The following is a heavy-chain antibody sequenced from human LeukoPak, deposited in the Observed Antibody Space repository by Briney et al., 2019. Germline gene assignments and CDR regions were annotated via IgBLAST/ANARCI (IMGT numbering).Heavy chain of an antibody. CDR2: ISAYNGNT. J-gene: IGHJ4*02. D-gene: IGHD4-17*01. Sequence: GASVKVSCKASGYTFTSYGISWVRQAPGQGLEWMGWISAYNGNTNYAQKLQGRVTMTTDTSTSTAYMELRSLRSDDTAVYYCARDLDDYGDYDYFDYWGQGTLVTVSS. CDR1: GYTFTSYG. CDR3: ARDLDDYGDYDYFDY. V-gene: IGHV1-18*01.